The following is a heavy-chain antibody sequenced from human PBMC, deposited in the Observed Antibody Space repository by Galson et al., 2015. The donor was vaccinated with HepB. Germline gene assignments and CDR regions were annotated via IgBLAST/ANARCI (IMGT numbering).Heavy chain of an antibody. CDR3: ARHSIAAAVLSPQYFDY. CDR1: GSSFTSYW. D-gene: IGHD6-13*01. CDR2: IDPSDSYT. J-gene: IGHJ4*02. Sequence: QSGAEVKKPGESLRISCKGSGSSFTSYWISWVRQMPGKGLEWMGRIDPSDSYTNYSPSFQGHVTISADKSISTAYLQWSSLKASDTAMYYCARHSIAAAVLSPQYFDYWGQGTLVTVSS. V-gene: IGHV5-10-1*01.